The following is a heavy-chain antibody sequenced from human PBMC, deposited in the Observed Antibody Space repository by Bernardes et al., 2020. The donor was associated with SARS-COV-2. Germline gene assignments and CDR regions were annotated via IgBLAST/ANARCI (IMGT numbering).Heavy chain of an antibody. J-gene: IGHJ4*02. D-gene: IGHD3-22*01. CDR2: ISYDGSNK. Sequence: GGSLRLSCAASGFTFSSYGMHWVRQAPGKGLEWVVVISYDGSNKYYADSVKGRFTISRDNSKNTLYLQMNSLRAEDTAVYYCACLDYYDSSGPPKNWGQGTLVTVSS. CDR1: GFTFSSYG. V-gene: IGHV3-30*03. CDR3: ACLDYYDSSGPPKN.